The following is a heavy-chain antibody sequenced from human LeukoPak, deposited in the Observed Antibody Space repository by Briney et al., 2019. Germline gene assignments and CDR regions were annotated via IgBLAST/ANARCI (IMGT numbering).Heavy chain of an antibody. Sequence: ASVKVSCKASGYTFTSYDINWVRQATGQGLEWMGWMSPNSGNTGYAQKFQGRISMTRSTSIGTAYMELSSLTSEDTAVYYCARDYGDNSGWIDPWGQGTLVTVSS. CDR3: ARDYGDNSGWIDP. CDR1: GYTFTSYD. D-gene: IGHD4-23*01. V-gene: IGHV1-8*01. CDR2: MSPNSGNT. J-gene: IGHJ5*02.